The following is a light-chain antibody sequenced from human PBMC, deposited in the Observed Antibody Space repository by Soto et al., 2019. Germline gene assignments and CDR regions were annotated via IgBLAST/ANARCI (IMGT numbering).Light chain of an antibody. CDR2: GNS. CDR1: SSNIGAGYD. V-gene: IGLV1-40*01. J-gene: IGLJ3*02. CDR3: QSYDSSLSGWV. Sequence: QSVLTQPPSVSGAPGQRVTISCTGSSSNIGAGYDVHWYQQLPGTAPKLLIYGNSNRPSGVPDRFSGSKSGTSASLAITGLQXXXXXDYYCQSYDSSLSGWVFGGGTKLTVL.